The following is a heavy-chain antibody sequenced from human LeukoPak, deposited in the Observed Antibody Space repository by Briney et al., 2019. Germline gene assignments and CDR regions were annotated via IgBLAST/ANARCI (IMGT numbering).Heavy chain of an antibody. CDR3: ARHGMGGTDAFDI. V-gene: IGHV5-51*01. CDR2: IYPGHSDT. CDR1: GYSFTSYW. D-gene: IGHD6-19*01. Sequence: GESLKISCNGSGYSFTSYWIGWVRQMPGKGLEWMWIIYPGHSDTRDRLSFHVQVTISSDKSISTAYLQWSSLNASDTAMYYSARHGMGGTDAFDIWGQGTMVTVSS. J-gene: IGHJ3*02.